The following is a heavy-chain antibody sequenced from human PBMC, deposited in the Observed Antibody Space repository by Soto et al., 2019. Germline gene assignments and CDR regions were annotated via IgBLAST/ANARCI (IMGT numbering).Heavy chain of an antibody. CDR3: AKDGGYRARWLGYCDY. D-gene: IGHD6-13*01. CDR2: ITRDSATT. CDR1: GFTFDDHA. V-gene: IGHV3-43D*04. Sequence: PGGSLRLSCAASGFTFDDHAMHWVRQAPGKGLEWVSLITRDSATTFYADSVKGRFTISRDNSKNSVYLQMHNLRAEDAGLYYCAKDGGYRARWLGYCDYWGQGTLVTVSS. J-gene: IGHJ4*02.